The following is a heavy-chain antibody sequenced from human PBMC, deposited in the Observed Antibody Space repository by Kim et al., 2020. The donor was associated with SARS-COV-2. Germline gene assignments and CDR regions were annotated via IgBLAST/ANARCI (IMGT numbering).Heavy chain of an antibody. CDR2: INHSGST. CDR1: GGSFSGYY. Sequence: SETLSLTCAVYGGSFSGYYWSWIRQPPGKGLEWIGEINHSGSTNYNPSLKSRVTISVDTSKNQFSVKLSSVTAADTAVYYCARGSTVTTYDAFDIWGQGTMVTVSS. V-gene: IGHV4-34*01. J-gene: IGHJ3*02. CDR3: ARGSTVTTYDAFDI. D-gene: IGHD4-17*01.